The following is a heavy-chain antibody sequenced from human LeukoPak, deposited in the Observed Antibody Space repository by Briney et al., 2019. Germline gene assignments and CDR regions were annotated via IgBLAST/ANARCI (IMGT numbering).Heavy chain of an antibody. CDR2: ISWNSGTM. D-gene: IGHD3-22*01. V-gene: IGHV3-9*01. J-gene: IGHJ4*02. Sequence: PGGSLRLSCAASGFTFDDYAMHWARQGPGKGLEWVSGISWNSGTMGYADSVKGRFTISRDNAKNSLYLQMNSLRAEDTALYYCLRGSSSYFYLFDYWGQGTLVTVSS. CDR3: LRGSSSYFYLFDY. CDR1: GFTFDDYA.